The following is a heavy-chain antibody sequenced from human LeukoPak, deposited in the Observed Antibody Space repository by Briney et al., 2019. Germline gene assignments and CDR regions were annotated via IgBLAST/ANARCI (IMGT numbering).Heavy chain of an antibody. CDR2: IRYDGNSN. J-gene: IGHJ4*02. CDR1: GFTFRSYG. Sequence: GGSLRLSCAASGFTFRSYGMHWVRQAPGKGLEWVAFIRYDGNSNYYADSVKGRFTVSRDNSRSTLYLQMNSLRAEDTAVYYCAKEEVISGNHGVYFDYWGQGTLVTVSS. V-gene: IGHV3-30*02. CDR3: AKEEVISGNHGVYFDY. D-gene: IGHD3-22*01.